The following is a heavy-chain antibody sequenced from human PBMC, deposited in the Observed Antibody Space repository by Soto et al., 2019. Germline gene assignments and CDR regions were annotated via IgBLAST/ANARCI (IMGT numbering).Heavy chain of an antibody. CDR1: GYTFTGYY. V-gene: IGHV1-2*04. Sequence: ASVKVSCKASGYTFTGYYMHWVRQAPGQGLEWMGWINPNSGGTNYAQKFQGWVTMTRDTSISTAYMELSRLRSDDTAVYYCARDQSGSWGVLRDQSYNWNAFDIWGQGTMVTVSS. J-gene: IGHJ3*02. CDR3: ARDQSGSWGVLRDQSYNWNAFDI. CDR2: INPNSGGT. D-gene: IGHD1-1*01.